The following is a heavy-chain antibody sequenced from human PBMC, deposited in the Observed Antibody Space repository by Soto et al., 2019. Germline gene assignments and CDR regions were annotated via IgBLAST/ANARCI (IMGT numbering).Heavy chain of an antibody. CDR2: IRWDSGSA. CDR1: GFNFDDYA. D-gene: IGHD6-19*01. J-gene: IGHJ4*02. V-gene: IGHV3-9*01. CDR3: AKHISSGWCEVVDS. Sequence: VQLMESGGGLVQPGTSLRLSCAASGFNFDDYAMHWVRQAPGKGLEWVSGIRWDSGSAEYVVSVKSRFTISRNNAKNYRYLQMNSVGPEGTAFYVCAKHISSGWCEVVDSWGQGTLVTVCS.